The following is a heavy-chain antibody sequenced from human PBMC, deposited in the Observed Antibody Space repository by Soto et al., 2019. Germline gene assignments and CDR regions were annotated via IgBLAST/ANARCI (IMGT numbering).Heavy chain of an antibody. CDR2: INSDGSST. D-gene: IGHD2-2*02. V-gene: IGHV3-74*01. CDR3: ARDRGYCSSTSCYRLQPGEYNWFDP. J-gene: IGHJ5*02. Sequence: GSLRLSCSASGFTFSIYWMHLVLQAPGKGLVWVSRINSDGSSTSYADSVKGRFTISRDNAKNTLYLQMNSLRAEDTAVYYCARDRGYCSSTSCYRLQPGEYNWFDPWGQGTLVTVSS. CDR1: GFTFSIYW.